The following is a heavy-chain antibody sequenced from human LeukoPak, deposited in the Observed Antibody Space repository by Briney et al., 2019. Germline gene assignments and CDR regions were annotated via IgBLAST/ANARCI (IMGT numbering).Heavy chain of an antibody. CDR1: GFTFHIYA. CDR2: ISGSEGTT. V-gene: IGHV3-23*01. J-gene: IGHJ4*02. Sequence: GRSLRLSCAASGFTFHIYAMNWVRQAPGKGLKWVSAISGSEGTTYYADSVKGRFTISRDNSKNTLYLQMNRLRAEDTAVYYCAKEPHLTYYYDSSGYYFDSWGQGTLVTVSS. D-gene: IGHD3-22*01. CDR3: AKEPHLTYYYDSSGYYFDS.